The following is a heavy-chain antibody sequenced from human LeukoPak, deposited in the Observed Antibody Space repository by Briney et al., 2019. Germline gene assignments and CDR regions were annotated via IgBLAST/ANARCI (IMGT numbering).Heavy chain of an antibody. D-gene: IGHD6-13*01. CDR3: ANDAAQQQLSNLFYGMDV. J-gene: IGHJ6*02. CDR1: GFTFSKCA. V-gene: IGHV3-30-3*02. Sequence: PGKSLRLSCAASGFTFSKCAMHWVRQAPGKGLEWVAFISYDGSNKHYADSVKGRFTISRDNSKNTLYLQMNSLRAEDTAVYFCANDAAQQQLSNLFYGMDVWGQGTTVTVSS. CDR2: ISYDGSNK.